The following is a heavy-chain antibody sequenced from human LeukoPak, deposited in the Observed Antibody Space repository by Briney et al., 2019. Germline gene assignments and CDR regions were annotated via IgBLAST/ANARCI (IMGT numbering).Heavy chain of an antibody. D-gene: IGHD3-22*01. J-gene: IGHJ6*03. CDR2: IDSRGTT. CDR1: DDVVSSATHY. CDR3: ARVKIVVVTTPGGGYTDA. V-gene: IGHV4-39*07. Sequence: SETLSFTCKVSDDVVSSATHYWGWIRQSPGKELEWIGSIDSRGTTYYNPSLKSRVTISVDTSKNQFSLQLTSLAAADTAVYHCARVKIVVVTTPGGGYTDAWGKGTTVTVSS.